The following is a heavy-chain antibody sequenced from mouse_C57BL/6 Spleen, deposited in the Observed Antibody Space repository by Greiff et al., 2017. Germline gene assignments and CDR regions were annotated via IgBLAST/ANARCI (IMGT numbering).Heavy chain of an antibody. Sequence: VQLQQSGPELVKPGASVKISCKASGYSFTDYNMNWVKQSNGKSLEWIGVINPNYGTTSYNQKFKGKATLTVDTSSSTAYMQLNSLTSDDSAVYCCATRGVTTDYFDYWGQGTTLTVSS. J-gene: IGHJ2*01. CDR2: INPNYGTT. CDR1: GYSFTDYN. D-gene: IGHD2-2*01. V-gene: IGHV1-39*01. CDR3: ATRGVTTDYFDY.